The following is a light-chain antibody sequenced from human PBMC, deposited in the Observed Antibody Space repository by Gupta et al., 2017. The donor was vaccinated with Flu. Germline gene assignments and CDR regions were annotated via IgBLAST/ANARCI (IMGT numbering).Light chain of an antibody. CDR1: QSVSSN. Sequence: EIVMTQSPATLSVSPGERATLSCRASQSVSSNLAWYQQKPGQAPRLLIYGASTRATGIPARFSGSGSGTEFTLTISSLQSEDFAVYYCQQENNSTWTFGQGTKVEIK. V-gene: IGKV3-15*01. J-gene: IGKJ1*01. CDR2: GAS. CDR3: QQENNSTWT.